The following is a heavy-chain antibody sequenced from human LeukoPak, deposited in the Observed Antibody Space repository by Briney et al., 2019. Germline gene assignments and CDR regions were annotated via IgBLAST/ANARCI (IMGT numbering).Heavy chain of an antibody. Sequence: ASVKVSCKASGYTFTGYYMHWVRQAPGQGLEWMGWINPNSGGTNYAQKFQGRVTMTRDTSISTAYMELSRLRSDDTAVYYCARDIGYCSGGSCPCLDYWGQGTLVTVSS. D-gene: IGHD2-15*01. V-gene: IGHV1-2*02. CDR2: INPNSGGT. CDR3: ARDIGYCSGGSCPCLDY. J-gene: IGHJ4*02. CDR1: GYTFTGYY.